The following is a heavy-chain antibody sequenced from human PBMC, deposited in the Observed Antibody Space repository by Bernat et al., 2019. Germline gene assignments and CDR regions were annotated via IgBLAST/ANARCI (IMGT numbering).Heavy chain of an antibody. CDR3: ARELGAVACTGGGSGYFDY. V-gene: IGHV1-69*01. Sequence: QVQLVQSGAEVKKPGSSVKVSCKASGGTFSSYAISWVRQAPGQGLEWMGGIIPIFGTANYAQKFQGRVTITADESTSTAYMELRRLRSEDTAVYYCARELGAVACTGGGSGYFDYWGQGTLVTVSS. J-gene: IGHJ4*02. D-gene: IGHD6-19*01. CDR2: IIPIFGTA. CDR1: GGTFSSYA.